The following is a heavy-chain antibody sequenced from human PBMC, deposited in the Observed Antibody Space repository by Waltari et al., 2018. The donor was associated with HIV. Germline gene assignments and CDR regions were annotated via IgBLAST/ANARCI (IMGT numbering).Heavy chain of an antibody. Sequence: QVHLPQWGSGLLKPSGTLSLTCAVSGGPFSGYYWTWIRQSPGRGLEWMGEIDHTGTSTYNPSLKGRVTMSVDTSKNQFSLTLKSVTAADTAVYYCVRGFGNYGFYFDYWGQGKLVSVSS. J-gene: IGHJ4*02. V-gene: IGHV4-34*02. CDR3: VRGFGNYGFYFDY. CDR1: GGPFSGYY. D-gene: IGHD3-16*01. CDR2: IDHTGTS.